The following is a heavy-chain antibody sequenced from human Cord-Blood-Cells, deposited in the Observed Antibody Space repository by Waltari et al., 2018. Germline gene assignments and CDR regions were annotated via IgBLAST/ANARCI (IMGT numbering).Heavy chain of an antibody. Sequence: QVQLVQSGAEVKKPGASVKVSCKASGYTFTSYAMHWVRQAPGQRLEWMGWINAGNGNTKYSQKFQGRVTITRDTSASTAYMELSSLRSEDTAVYYCARIPRGGGSYYFDYWGQGTLVTVSS. D-gene: IGHD3-16*01. V-gene: IGHV1-3*01. CDR2: INAGNGNT. CDR3: ARIPRGGGSYYFDY. CDR1: GYTFTSYA. J-gene: IGHJ4*02.